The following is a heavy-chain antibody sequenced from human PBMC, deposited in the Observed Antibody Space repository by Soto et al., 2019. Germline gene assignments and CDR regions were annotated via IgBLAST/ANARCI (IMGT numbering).Heavy chain of an antibody. V-gene: IGHV5-51*01. J-gene: IGHJ6*02. CDR1: GFRFTSYG. CDR2: IYPGDSDT. CDR3: ARHETGNYYGSGSYSYYYYGMDV. D-gene: IGHD3-10*01. Sequence: GESLRISCKGAGFRFTSYGSGWVRQMPGKGLEWMGIIYPGDSDTRYSPSFQGQVTISADKSISTAYLQWSSLKASDTAMYYCARHETGNYYGSGSYSYYYYGMDVWGQGTTVTVSS.